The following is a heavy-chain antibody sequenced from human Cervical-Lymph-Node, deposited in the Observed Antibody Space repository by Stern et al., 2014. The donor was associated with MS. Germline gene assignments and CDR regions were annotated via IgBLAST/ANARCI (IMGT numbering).Heavy chain of an antibody. CDR1: GFTFSYYG. D-gene: IGHD4-17*01. CDR3: ARDSRDYLNYYGLDV. V-gene: IGHV3-33*01. CDR2: LWYEENKT. Sequence: VPLEESGGGVVQPGRSLRLACATSGFTFSYYGMALVRQAPGKGLEWVALLWYEENKTYYTDSVKGRFTISRDTSKNTLYLQMDNLRAEDTAVYYCARDSRDYLNYYGLDVWGQGTTVTVS. J-gene: IGHJ6*02.